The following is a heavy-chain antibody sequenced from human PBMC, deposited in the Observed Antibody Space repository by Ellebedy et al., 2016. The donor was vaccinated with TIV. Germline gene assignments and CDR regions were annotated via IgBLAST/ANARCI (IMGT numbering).Heavy chain of an antibody. Sequence: GESLKISYAASGCTFSNYDMSWVRQAPGKGLEWVSVISNSGDTTYADYVKGRFTISRDNSKDTLFLQMNSLRAEDTGVYYCAKLAGISSWYAEYWGQGTLVTVSS. J-gene: IGHJ4*02. CDR3: AKLAGISSWYAEY. V-gene: IGHV3-23*01. CDR1: GCTFSNYD. D-gene: IGHD6-13*01. CDR2: ISNSGDTT.